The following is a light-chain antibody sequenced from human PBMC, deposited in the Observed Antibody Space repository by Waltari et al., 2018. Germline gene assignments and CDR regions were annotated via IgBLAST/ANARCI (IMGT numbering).Light chain of an antibody. CDR2: DAH. CDR1: STNVGTYKY. J-gene: IGLJ2*01. CDR3: CSSVVSYTVV. Sequence: QSALTQPRSVSGSPGQSVTVSCTGTSTNVGTYKYISWYQHHPGRAPKLLIFDAHKRPSGVPDRFSGSKSYNTSSLTISGLRPEDEAYYYCCSSVVSYTVVFGGGTKVTVL. V-gene: IGLV2-11*01.